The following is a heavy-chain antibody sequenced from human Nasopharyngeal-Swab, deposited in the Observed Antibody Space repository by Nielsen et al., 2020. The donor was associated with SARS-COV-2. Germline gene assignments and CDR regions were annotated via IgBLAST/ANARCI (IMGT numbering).Heavy chain of an antibody. CDR2: IYPGDSDT. CDR3: ARHERGVGWELLRGYYYYYMDV. D-gene: IGHD1-26*01. Sequence: VRQMPGKGLEWMGIIYPGDSDTRDSPSFQGQVTISADKSISTAYLQWSSLKASDTAMYYCARHERGVGWELLRGYYYYYMDVWGKGTTVTVSS. V-gene: IGHV5-51*01. J-gene: IGHJ6*03.